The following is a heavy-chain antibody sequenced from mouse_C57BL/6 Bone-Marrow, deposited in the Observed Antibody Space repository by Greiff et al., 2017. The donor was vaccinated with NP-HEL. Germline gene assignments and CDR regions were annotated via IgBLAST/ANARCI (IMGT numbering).Heavy chain of an antibody. CDR1: GYTFTNYW. D-gene: IGHD2-4*01. CDR2: IYPGGGYT. J-gene: IGHJ4*01. V-gene: IGHV1-63*01. CDR3: TRYYDYDGYYAMDY. Sequence: QVQLQQSGAELVRPGTSVKMSCKASGYTFTNYWIGWAKQRPGHGLEWIGDIYPGGGYTNYNEKFKGKATLTVDKSSTTAYMQLSSLTSEDSANYYGTRYYDYDGYYAMDYWGQGTSVTVSS.